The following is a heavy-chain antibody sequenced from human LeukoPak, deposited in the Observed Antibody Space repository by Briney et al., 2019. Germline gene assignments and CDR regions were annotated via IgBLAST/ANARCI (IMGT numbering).Heavy chain of an antibody. V-gene: IGHV4-39*07. CDR3: ARNDGYSYGCDY. CDR2: MYYSGST. CDR1: GGSISSSSYY. D-gene: IGHD5-18*01. Sequence: SETLSLTCTVSGGSISSSSYYWGWIRQPPGKGLEWIGSMYYSGSTYYNPSLKSRVTISVDTSKNQFSLKLSSVTAADTAVYYCARNDGYSYGCDYWGQGTLVTVSS. J-gene: IGHJ4*02.